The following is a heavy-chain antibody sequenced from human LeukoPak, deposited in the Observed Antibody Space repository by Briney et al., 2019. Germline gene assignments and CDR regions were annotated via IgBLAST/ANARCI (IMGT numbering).Heavy chain of an antibody. Sequence: GGSLRLSCTASGFTFSSYWMHWGRQAPGKGLVWVSRVKSDGSSTNYADSVKGRFTISRDNAKNTLYLQMNSLRVEDTAVYYCARGILAHYGMDVWGRGTTVTVSS. V-gene: IGHV3-74*01. CDR2: VKSDGSST. D-gene: IGHD5-18*01. CDR3: ARGILAHYGMDV. J-gene: IGHJ6*02. CDR1: GFTFSSYW.